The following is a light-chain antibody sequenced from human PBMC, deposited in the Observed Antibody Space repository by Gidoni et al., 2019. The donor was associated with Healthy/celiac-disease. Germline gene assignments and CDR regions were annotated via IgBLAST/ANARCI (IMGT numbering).Light chain of an antibody. V-gene: IGKV1-5*01. CDR2: DAS. J-gene: IGKJ1*01. CDR3: QQYNSYWM. CDR1: QSISSW. Sequence: IQITPSPSTLSASVGDRVTITCRASQSISSWLAWYQQKPGKAPKLLIYDASTLESGVPSRFSGSGSGTEFTLTISSLQPDDFATYYCQQYNSYWMFGQGTKVEIK.